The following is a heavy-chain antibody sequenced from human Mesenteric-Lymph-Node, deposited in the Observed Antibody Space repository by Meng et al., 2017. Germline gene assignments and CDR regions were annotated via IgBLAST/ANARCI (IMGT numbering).Heavy chain of an antibody. Sequence: GGSLRLSCAASGFTVSTTYMSWLRQAPGQRLEWVSIIYPDGSTHYPDSMRGRFTISRDNAKNSLYLQMNSLRAEDTAVYYCARVFIGAADFTNYFDPWGQGTRVTVSS. CDR3: ARVFIGAADFTNYFDP. D-gene: IGHD6-25*01. CDR1: GFTVSTTY. CDR2: IYPDGST. V-gene: IGHV3-66*01. J-gene: IGHJ5*02.